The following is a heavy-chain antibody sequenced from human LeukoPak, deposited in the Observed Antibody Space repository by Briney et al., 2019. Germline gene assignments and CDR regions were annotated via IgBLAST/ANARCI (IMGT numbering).Heavy chain of an antibody. V-gene: IGHV4-34*01. CDR3: ARDAHYYDSSGYYYFGAFDI. Sequence: SETLSLTCAVYGGSFSAYYWSWIRQPPGKGLEWIGEVNHSGATNYNPSLKSRVTISVDTSKNQFSLKLSSVTAADTAVYYCARDAHYYDSSGYYYFGAFDIWGQGTMVTVSS. CDR1: GGSFSAYY. CDR2: VNHSGAT. D-gene: IGHD3-22*01. J-gene: IGHJ3*02.